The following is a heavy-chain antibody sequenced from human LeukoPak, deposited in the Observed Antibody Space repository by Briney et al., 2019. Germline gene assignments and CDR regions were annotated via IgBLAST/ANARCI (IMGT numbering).Heavy chain of an antibody. J-gene: IGHJ4*02. D-gene: IGHD3-9*01. CDR2: ISGNGGST. CDR1: GFTFSSYA. Sequence: GGSLRLSCAASGFTFSSYAMSWVRQAPGKGLEWVSAISGNGGSTYYADSVKGRFTISRDNSKNTLYLQMNSLRAEDTAVYYCARVDYDVSTGYQNYFEFWGQGTLVTVSS. V-gene: IGHV3-23*01. CDR3: ARVDYDVSTGYQNYFEF.